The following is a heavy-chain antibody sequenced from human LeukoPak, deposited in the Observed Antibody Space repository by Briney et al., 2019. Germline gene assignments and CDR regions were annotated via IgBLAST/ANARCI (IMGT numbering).Heavy chain of an antibody. CDR1: GGSISSSNW. J-gene: IGHJ4*02. CDR2: IYHSGST. Sequence: SETLSLTCAVSGGSISSSNWWSWVRQPPGKGLEWIGEIYHSGSTNYNPSLKSRVTISVDKSKNQFSLRQSSVTAADTAIYYCAGDTSYNSGWYYFDYWGQGTLVTVSS. V-gene: IGHV4-4*02. D-gene: IGHD6-19*01. CDR3: AGDTSYNSGWYYFDY.